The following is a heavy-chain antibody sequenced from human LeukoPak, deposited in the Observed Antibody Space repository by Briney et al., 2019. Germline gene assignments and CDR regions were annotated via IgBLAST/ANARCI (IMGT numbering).Heavy chain of an antibody. CDR3: AKDFPITYYYDSSGYN. Sequence: GGSLRLSCAASGFTVSSNYMSWVRQAPGKGLEWVSAISGSGGSTYYADSVKGRFTISRDNSKNTLYLQMNSLRAEDTAVYYCAKDFPITYYYDSSGYNWGQGTLVTVSS. D-gene: IGHD3-22*01. V-gene: IGHV3-23*01. J-gene: IGHJ4*02. CDR2: ISGSGGST. CDR1: GFTVSSNY.